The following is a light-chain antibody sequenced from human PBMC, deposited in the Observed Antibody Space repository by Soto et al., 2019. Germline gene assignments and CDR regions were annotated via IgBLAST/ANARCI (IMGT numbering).Light chain of an antibody. CDR3: QQYGTSVLVS. Sequence: EIVLTHSPGTLSLSPGERATLSCRASQSVASNYIAWYQQKPGQAPRLLIYDASSRATGIPDRFSGSGSGTDFSLTISRLEPEVFAVYSCQQYGTSVLVSFGGGTKVEIK. CDR2: DAS. J-gene: IGKJ4*01. CDR1: QSVASNY. V-gene: IGKV3-20*01.